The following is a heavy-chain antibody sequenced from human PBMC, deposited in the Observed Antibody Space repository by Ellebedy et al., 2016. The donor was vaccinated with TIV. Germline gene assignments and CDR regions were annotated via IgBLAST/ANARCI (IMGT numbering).Heavy chain of an antibody. CDR1: GFTVSIKY. CDR3: ARDVATIPLMVSGYGMDV. Sequence: PGGSLRLSCAASGFTVSIKYMSWVRQAPGKGLEWVSIIYSGGSTYYADSVKGRFTISRHNSKNTLHLQMHSLRADDTAVYYCARDVATIPLMVSGYGMDVWGRGTTVTVSS. V-gene: IGHV3-66*01. CDR2: IYSGGST. D-gene: IGHD2-8*01. J-gene: IGHJ6*02.